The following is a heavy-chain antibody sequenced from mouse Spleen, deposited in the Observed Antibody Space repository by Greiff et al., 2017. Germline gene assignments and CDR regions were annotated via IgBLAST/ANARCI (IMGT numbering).Heavy chain of an antibody. D-gene: IGHD2-12*01. CDR1: GFTFSDYY. J-gene: IGHJ4*01. V-gene: IGHV5-16*01. CDR3: AKLYDDYAMDY. Sequence: EVKLVESGGGLVKPGGSLKLSCTASGFTFSDYYMAWVRQVPEKGLEWVANINYDGSSTYYLDSLKSRFIISRDNAKNILYLQMSSLKSEDTATYYCAKLYDDYAMDYWGQGTSVTVSS. CDR2: INYDGSST.